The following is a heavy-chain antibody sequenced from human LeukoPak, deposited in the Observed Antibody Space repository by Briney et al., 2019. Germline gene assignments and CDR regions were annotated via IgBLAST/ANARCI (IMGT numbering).Heavy chain of an antibody. V-gene: IGHV3-23*01. Sequence: GGSLRLSCTASRFTFSSYAISWVRQAPGKGLEWVSAISKSGDSTYYADSVKGRFTISRDNSKNTIYLQMNSLRVEDTAVYYCAKLSGWTGWFFDYWGQGTVVTVSS. CDR3: AKLSGWTGWFFDY. D-gene: IGHD6-19*01. CDR2: ISKSGDST. CDR1: RFTFSSYA. J-gene: IGHJ4*02.